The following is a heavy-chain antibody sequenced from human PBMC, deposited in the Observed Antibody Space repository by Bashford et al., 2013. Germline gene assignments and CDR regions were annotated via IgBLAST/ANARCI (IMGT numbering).Heavy chain of an antibody. D-gene: IGHD3-16*01. Sequence: VRQAPGKGLEWVSAITVSGTSTYYADSVKGRFTISRDNSKSTLYLQMHSLRAEDTAVYYCAKDSFYDYVWGSPGSWGQGTLVTVSS. J-gene: IGHJ5*02. CDR3: AKDSFYDYVWGSPGS. CDR2: ITVSGTST. V-gene: IGHV3-23*01.